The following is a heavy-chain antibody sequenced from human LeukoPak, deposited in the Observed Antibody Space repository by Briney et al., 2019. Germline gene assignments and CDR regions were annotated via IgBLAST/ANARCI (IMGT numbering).Heavy chain of an antibody. D-gene: IGHD3-22*01. V-gene: IGHV3-53*05. CDR3: ARGRDDSSGYLIYYFDY. CDR2: IYSGGST. Sequence: GGSLRLSCTVSGFTVSSDSMSWVRQAPGKGLEWVSFIYSGGSTHYSDSVKGRFTISRDNSKNTLYLQMNSLRAEDTAVYYCARGRDDSSGYLIYYFDYWGQGTLVTVSS. J-gene: IGHJ4*02. CDR1: GFTVSSDS.